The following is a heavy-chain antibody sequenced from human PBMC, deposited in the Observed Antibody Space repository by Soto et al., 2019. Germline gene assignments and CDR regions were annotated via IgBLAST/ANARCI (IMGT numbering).Heavy chain of an antibody. CDR1: GFTFSSYA. J-gene: IGHJ4*02. D-gene: IGHD3-10*01. CDR3: AKDLGFGEPLLEGYFDY. CDR2: ISGSGGST. Sequence: GGSLRLSCAASGFTFSSYAMSWVRQAPGKGLEWVSAISGSGGSTYYADSVKGRFTISRDNSKNTLYLQMNSLRAEDTAVYYCAKDLGFGEPLLEGYFDYWGQGTLVTVSS. V-gene: IGHV3-23*01.